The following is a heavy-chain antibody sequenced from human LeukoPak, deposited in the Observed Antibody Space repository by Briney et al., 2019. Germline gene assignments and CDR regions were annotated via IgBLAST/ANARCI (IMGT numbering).Heavy chain of an antibody. J-gene: IGHJ4*02. CDR1: GGSFSGYY. D-gene: IGHD3-9*01. Sequence: SETLSLTCAVYGGSFSGYYWSWIRQPPGKGLEWIGEINHSGSTNYNPSLKSRVTISVDTSKNQFSLTLSSVTAADTAVYYCARGRYDILTGYSPHDYWGQGTLVTVSS. CDR3: ARGRYDILTGYSPHDY. CDR2: INHSGST. V-gene: IGHV4-34*01.